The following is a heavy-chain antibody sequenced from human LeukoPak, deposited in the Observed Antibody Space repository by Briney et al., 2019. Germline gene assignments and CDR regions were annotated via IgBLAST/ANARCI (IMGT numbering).Heavy chain of an antibody. CDR1: GYTFTNYD. CDR3: ARGPMVGADGY. J-gene: IGHJ4*02. V-gene: IGHV1-8*02. CDR2: MHPNSGNT. Sequence: ASLKVSCKASGYTFTNYDINWVRQATGQGLEWMRWMHPNSGNTGYAQKFQGRVTMTRNTAIRTAYMELSSLTSDDTAVYFCARGPMVGADGYWGQGTLVTVSS. D-gene: IGHD1-26*01.